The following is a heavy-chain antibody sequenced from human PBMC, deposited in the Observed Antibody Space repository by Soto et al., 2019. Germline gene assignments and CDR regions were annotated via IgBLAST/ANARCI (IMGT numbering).Heavy chain of an antibody. CDR2: IFHDERT. J-gene: IGHJ4*02. V-gene: IGHV4-38-2*01. CDR1: GYAITSGHY. CDR3: ARFRGYCAAGNCAIGY. D-gene: IGHD2-15*01. Sequence: SETLSLTCAVSGYAITSGHYWDWIRQPPGKGLEWIGNIFHDERTNYNPSLKSRVIILLDTSKNHFSLKLTSVTAADTAVYYCARFRGYCAAGNCAIGYWGQGTLVTVT.